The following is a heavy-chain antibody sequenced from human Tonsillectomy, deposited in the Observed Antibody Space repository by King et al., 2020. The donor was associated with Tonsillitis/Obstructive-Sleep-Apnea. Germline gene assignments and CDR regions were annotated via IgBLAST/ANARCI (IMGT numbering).Heavy chain of an antibody. D-gene: IGHD2-15*01. CDR3: ARRDCSGGSCYFDY. CDR2: IYYSGST. V-gene: IGHV4-39*01. J-gene: IGHJ4*02. Sequence: QLQESGPGLVKPSETLSLTCTVSGGSISSSSYYWGWIRQPPGTGLEWIGSIYYSGSTYYNPSLKSRVTISVDTSKNQFSLKLSSVTAADTAVYYCARRDCSGGSCYFDYWGQGTLVTVSS. CDR1: GGSISSSSYY.